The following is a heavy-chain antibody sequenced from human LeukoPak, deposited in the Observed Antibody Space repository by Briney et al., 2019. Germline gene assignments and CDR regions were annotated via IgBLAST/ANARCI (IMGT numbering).Heavy chain of an antibody. D-gene: IGHD3-22*01. CDR3: ARDFFVNASGYYS. CDR1: GFTFDDYA. J-gene: IGHJ4*02. Sequence: GGSLRLSCAASGFTFDDYAMHWVRQAPGKGLEWVSGISWNSGSIGYADSVKGRFTISRDNAKNSLYLQMNSLRAEDTAVYYCARDFFVNASGYYSWGQGSLVTVSS. CDR2: ISWNSGSI. V-gene: IGHV3-9*01.